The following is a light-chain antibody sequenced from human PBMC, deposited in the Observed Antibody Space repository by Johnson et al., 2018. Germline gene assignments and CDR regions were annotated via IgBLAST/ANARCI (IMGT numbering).Light chain of an antibody. CDR1: SSNIGNNY. CDR2: ENN. J-gene: IGLJ1*01. CDR3: GTWDSGLSAGNV. Sequence: QSVLTQPPSVSAAPGQKVTISCSGSSSNIGNNYVSWYQQLPGTAPKLLIYENNKRPSGIPDRFSGSKSGTSATLGITGLQTGDEADYYCGTWDSGLSAGNVFGTGTKGTVL. V-gene: IGLV1-51*02.